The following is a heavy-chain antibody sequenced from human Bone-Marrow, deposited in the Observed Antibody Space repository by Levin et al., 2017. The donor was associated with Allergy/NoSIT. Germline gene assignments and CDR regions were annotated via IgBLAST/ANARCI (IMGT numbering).Heavy chain of an antibody. CDR3: ARGGRHPHDSSGYYPLAY. J-gene: IGHJ4*02. Sequence: ASETLSLTCTVSGGSISSYYWSWIRQPPGKGLEWIGYIYYSGSTNYNPSLKSRVTISVDTSKNQFSLKLSSVTAADTAVYYCARGGRHPHDSSGYYPLAYWGQGTLVTVSS. D-gene: IGHD3-22*01. CDR2: IYYSGST. V-gene: IGHV4-59*01. CDR1: GGSISSYY.